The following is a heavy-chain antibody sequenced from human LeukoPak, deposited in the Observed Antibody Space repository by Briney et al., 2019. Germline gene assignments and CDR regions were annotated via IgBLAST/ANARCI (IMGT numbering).Heavy chain of an antibody. CDR3: AKSITMVRGAPRAFDI. V-gene: IGHV4-4*07. D-gene: IGHD3-10*01. CDR2: IYTSGST. J-gene: IGHJ3*02. Sequence: PSETLSLTCTVSGGSISSYYWSWIRQPAGKGLEWIGRIYTSGSTNYNPSLKSRVTISVDTSKNQISLKLSSVTAADTAVYYCAKSITMVRGAPRAFDIWGQGTMVTVSS. CDR1: GGSISSYY.